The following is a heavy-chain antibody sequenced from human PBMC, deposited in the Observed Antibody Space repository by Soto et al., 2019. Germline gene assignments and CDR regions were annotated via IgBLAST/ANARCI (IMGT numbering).Heavy chain of an antibody. J-gene: IGHJ5*02. D-gene: IGHD4-4*01. CDR2: IYWDDDK. CDR3: ANTATTETWWFDP. Sequence: QITLKESGPTLVKPTQTLTLTCTFSGFSLTTSGVGVGWIRQPPGKALEWLALIYWDDDKRYSPSLKSRLTNANDTSKDHEVLTMTTMDPADTATSFCANTATTETWWFDPWGQGTLVTVCS. V-gene: IGHV2-5*02. CDR1: GFSLTTSGVG.